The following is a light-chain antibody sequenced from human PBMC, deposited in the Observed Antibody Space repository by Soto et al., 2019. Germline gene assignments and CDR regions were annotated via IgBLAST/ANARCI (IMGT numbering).Light chain of an antibody. CDR3: QQYGSSPS. J-gene: IGKJ4*01. V-gene: IGKV3D-20*01. CDR1: QSVSTNY. CDR2: DAS. Sequence: EIVLAQSPATLSLSRGERATLACVASQSVSTNYLAWYQQKPGLAPRLLIYDASSRATGISDRFSGSGSGTDFTLTISRLEPEDFAVYYCQQYGSSPSFGGGTKVDIK.